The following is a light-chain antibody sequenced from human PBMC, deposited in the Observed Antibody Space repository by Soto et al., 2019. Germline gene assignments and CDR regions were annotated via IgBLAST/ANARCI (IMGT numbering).Light chain of an antibody. CDR3: HQYNSYWT. Sequence: AVQLTQSPSSLSASVGDRVTITCRSSQGIRTDLGWFQQSPGKAPKVLIVGASTLQSGVPSRFSGRGSGTEFTLSISTLQPDDFATYYCHQYNSYWTFGQGTKV. CDR2: GAS. J-gene: IGKJ1*01. CDR1: QGIRTD. V-gene: IGKV1-6*01.